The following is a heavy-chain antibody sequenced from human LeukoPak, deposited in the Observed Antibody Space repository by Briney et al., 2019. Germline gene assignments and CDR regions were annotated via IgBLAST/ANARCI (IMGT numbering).Heavy chain of an antibody. CDR2: TYYRSKWYN. D-gene: IGHD3-10*01. Sequence: SQTLSLTCAISGDSVSRNSATWNWIRQSPSRGLEWLGRTYYRSKWYNDYAISVKSRITINPDTSKNQFSLQLNSVTPEDTAVYYCARVSRTVYGSGMGYFDYWGQGTLVTVSS. CDR3: ARVSRTVYGSGMGYFDY. CDR1: GDSVSRNSAT. J-gene: IGHJ4*02. V-gene: IGHV6-1*01.